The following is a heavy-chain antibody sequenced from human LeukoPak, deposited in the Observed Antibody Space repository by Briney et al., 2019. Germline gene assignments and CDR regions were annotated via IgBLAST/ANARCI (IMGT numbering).Heavy chain of an antibody. Sequence: GGSLRLSCAASGFTFSSYALTWVRQAPGKGLEWVSIISGSGSSAYYTDSVQGRFAISRDNSKSTLYLQMDSLGAEDTAVYYCAKRYCSGGSCYPFVYWGQGTLVTVSS. V-gene: IGHV3-23*01. CDR2: ISGSGSSA. J-gene: IGHJ4*02. CDR1: GFTFSSYA. D-gene: IGHD2-15*01. CDR3: AKRYCSGGSCYPFVY.